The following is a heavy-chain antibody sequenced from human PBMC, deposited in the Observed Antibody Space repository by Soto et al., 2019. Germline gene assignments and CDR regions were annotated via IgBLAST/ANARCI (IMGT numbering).Heavy chain of an antibody. Sequence: SETLSLTXTVSGGSISSYYWSWIRQPAGKGLEWIGRIYTSGSTNYDPSLKSRVTMSVDTSKNQFSLKLSSVTAADTAVYYCARMGGYGSGSYSYGMDVWGQGTTVTVS. D-gene: IGHD3-10*01. V-gene: IGHV4-4*07. CDR1: GGSISSYY. J-gene: IGHJ6*02. CDR2: IYTSGST. CDR3: ARMGGYGSGSYSYGMDV.